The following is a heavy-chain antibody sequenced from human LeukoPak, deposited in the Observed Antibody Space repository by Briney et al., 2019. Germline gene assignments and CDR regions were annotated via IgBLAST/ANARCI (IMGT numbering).Heavy chain of an antibody. CDR3: ARHRALGFGNFPNWFDS. CDR2: INPSNGNT. D-gene: IGHD3-10*01. V-gene: IGHV1-18*01. J-gene: IGHJ5*01. Sequence: ASVKVSCKASGYSSTSYCLSWVRQAPGQGLEWMGWINPSNGNTNYAQKLQGRVTMTTEISTSTAYMELRSLRSDDTAVYYCARHRALGFGNFPNWFDSWGQGTLVTVSS. CDR1: GYSSTSYC.